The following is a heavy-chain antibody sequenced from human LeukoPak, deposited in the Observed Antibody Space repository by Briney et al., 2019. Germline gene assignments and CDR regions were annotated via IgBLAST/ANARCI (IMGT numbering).Heavy chain of an antibody. Sequence: GGSLRLSCAASGFTFSSYEMNWVRQAPGTGLEWVSYISSSGSTAYYADSVKGRFTISRDNAKNSLYLQMNSLRVEDTAVYYCASGGFEYWGQGTLVTVSS. V-gene: IGHV3-48*03. CDR3: ASGGFEY. J-gene: IGHJ4*02. CDR1: GFTFSSYE. CDR2: ISSSGSTA.